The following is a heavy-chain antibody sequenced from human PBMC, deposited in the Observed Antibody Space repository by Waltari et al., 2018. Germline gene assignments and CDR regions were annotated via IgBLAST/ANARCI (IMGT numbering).Heavy chain of an antibody. CDR2: INNDGSQK. V-gene: IGHV3-7*01. CDR1: GFTFSRYW. J-gene: IGHJ4*02. Sequence: EVQLVESGGGLVQPGGSLRLSCGASGFTFSRYWLSWVRQIPGKGLGWVANINNDGSQKYYVDSVKGRFTIFRDNAKNSVYLQMNSLRVEDTAVYYCAKSRGFEYWGQGTLITVSS. D-gene: IGHD2-2*01. CDR3: AKSRGFEY.